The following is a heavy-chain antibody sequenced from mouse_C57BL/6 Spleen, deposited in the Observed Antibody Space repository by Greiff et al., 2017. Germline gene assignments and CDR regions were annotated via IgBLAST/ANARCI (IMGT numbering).Heavy chain of an antibody. D-gene: IGHD2-3*01. CDR1: GFTFSDYY. CDR2: INYDGSST. CDR3: ARDDDGLLAMDY. V-gene: IGHV5-16*01. J-gene: IGHJ4*01. Sequence: EVKVVESEGGLVQPGSSMKLSCTASGFTFSDYYMAWVRQVPEKGLEWVANINYDGSSTYYLDSLKSRFIISRDNAKNILFLQMSSLKAEDTATYYCARDDDGLLAMDYWGPGTSVTVSS.